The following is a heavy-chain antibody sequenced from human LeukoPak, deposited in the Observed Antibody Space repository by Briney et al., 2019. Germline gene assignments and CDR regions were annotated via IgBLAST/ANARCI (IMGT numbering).Heavy chain of an antibody. CDR3: ARHVTISRPYDASDI. V-gene: IGHV4-59*08. D-gene: IGHD3-3*02. Sequence: SQTLSLPCTVSGDSIISYYWSWIRQPPAKGLEWIGYIYYSGGTDYNPSLKGRVTISVDTSKNQFSLKLRSVTAADTAVYYCARHVTISRPYDASDIWGQGTMVTVSP. J-gene: IGHJ3*02. CDR2: IYYSGGT. CDR1: GDSIISYY.